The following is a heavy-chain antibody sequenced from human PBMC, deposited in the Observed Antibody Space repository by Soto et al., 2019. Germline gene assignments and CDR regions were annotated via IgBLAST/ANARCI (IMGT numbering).Heavy chain of an antibody. CDR1: GFTFSSCA. Sequence: SCAASGFTFSSCAMSWVRQAPGKGLEWVSAISGSGGSTYYADSVKGRFTISRDNSKNTLYLQMNSLRSDDTAVYYCARVRSGSDYWGQGTLVTVSS. V-gene: IGHV3-23*01. CDR2: ISGSGGST. CDR3: ARVRSGSDY. J-gene: IGHJ4*02. D-gene: IGHD3-22*01.